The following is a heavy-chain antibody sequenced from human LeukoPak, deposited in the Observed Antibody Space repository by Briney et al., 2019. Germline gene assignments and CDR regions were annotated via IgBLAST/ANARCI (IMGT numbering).Heavy chain of an antibody. Sequence: ASVKVSCKASGYSFTNYDINWVRQATGQGLEWMGWMNPNNGDTGYAQKFQGRVTMTRDTSITTAYMELSSLGSEDTAVYFCARVGESWPFDIWGQGTMVTVSS. D-gene: IGHD3-10*01. CDR2: MNPNNGDT. CDR3: ARVGESWPFDI. CDR1: GYSFTNYD. V-gene: IGHV1-8*01. J-gene: IGHJ3*02.